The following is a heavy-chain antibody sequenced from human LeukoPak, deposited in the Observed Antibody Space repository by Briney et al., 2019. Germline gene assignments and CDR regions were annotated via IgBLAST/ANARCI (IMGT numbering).Heavy chain of an antibody. CDR1: GYTFTSYG. D-gene: IGHD1-26*01. J-gene: IGHJ6*03. V-gene: IGHV1-18*01. CDR3: ARVVLSGLLKNYYYYHMDV. CDR2: ISAYNGNT. Sequence: ASVKVSCKASGYTFTSYGISWVRQAPGQGLEWMGWISAYNGNTNYAQKLQGRVTMTTDTSTSTAYMELRSLRSDDTAVYYCARVVLSGLLKNYYYYHMDVWGKGTTVTISS.